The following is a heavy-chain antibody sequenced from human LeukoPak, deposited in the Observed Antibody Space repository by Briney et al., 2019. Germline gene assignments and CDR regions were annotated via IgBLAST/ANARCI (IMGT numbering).Heavy chain of an antibody. J-gene: IGHJ4*02. Sequence: ASVTVSCRASGYTFTNYDINWVRQATGQGLEWMGWMNPNNGNTGYAQKFQGRVTMTRNTSISTAFMELSSLRSEDTAVYYCARVRIAVDQWGQGTLVTVSS. D-gene: IGHD6-19*01. CDR1: GYTFTNYD. CDR2: MNPNNGNT. CDR3: ARVRIAVDQ. V-gene: IGHV1-8*01.